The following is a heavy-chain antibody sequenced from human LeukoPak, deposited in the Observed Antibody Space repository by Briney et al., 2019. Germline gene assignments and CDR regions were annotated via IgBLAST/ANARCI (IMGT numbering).Heavy chain of an antibody. CDR3: ARGRSGWSHFDY. CDR1: GGSISSYY. Sequence: SETLSLTRTVSGGSISSYYWSWIRQPPGKGLEWIGYIYYSGSTNYNPSLKSRVTISVDTSKNQFSLKLSSVTAADTAVYYCARGRSGWSHFDYWGQGTLVTVSS. V-gene: IGHV4-59*01. CDR2: IYYSGST. D-gene: IGHD6-19*01. J-gene: IGHJ4*02.